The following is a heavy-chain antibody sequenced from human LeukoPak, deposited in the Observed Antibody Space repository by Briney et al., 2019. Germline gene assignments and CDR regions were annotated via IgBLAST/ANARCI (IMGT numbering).Heavy chain of an antibody. CDR3: ARVRIAAAGTTPYYFDY. V-gene: IGHV3-7*03. D-gene: IGHD6-13*01. J-gene: IGHJ4*02. Sequence: GGSLRLSCAASGFTFSSYWMSWVRRAPGKGLEWVANIKQDGSEKYYVDSVKGRFTISRDNAKNSLYLQMNSLRAEDTAVYYCARVRIAAAGTTPYYFDYWGQGTLVTVSS. CDR2: IKQDGSEK. CDR1: GFTFSSYW.